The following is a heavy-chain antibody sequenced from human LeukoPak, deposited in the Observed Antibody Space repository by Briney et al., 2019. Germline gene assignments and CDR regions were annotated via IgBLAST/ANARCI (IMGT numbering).Heavy chain of an antibody. J-gene: IGHJ4*02. CDR1: GFTFSNYA. CDR3: ARGHSSGRFFFDY. D-gene: IGHD3-22*01. CDR2: ISSSGGST. V-gene: IGHV3-23*01. Sequence: GGSLRLSCAASGFTFSNYAMTWVRQAPGKGLEWVSTISSSGGSTHYTESVKGRFTISRDNSKNTVYLQMNSLRAEDTAVFYCARGHSSGRFFFDYWGQGTLVTVSS.